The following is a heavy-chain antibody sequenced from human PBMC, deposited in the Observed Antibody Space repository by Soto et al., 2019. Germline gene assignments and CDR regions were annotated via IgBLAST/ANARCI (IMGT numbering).Heavy chain of an antibody. CDR2: IIPLFGST. D-gene: IGHD3-10*01. CDR3: ARDETVIRGVIKRGGGLDL. V-gene: IGHV1-69*19. CDR1: GATFTKYA. Sequence: QVQLEQSGAEVKMPGSSVTVSCKAYGATFTKYAFNWVRQAPGQGLEWMGGIIPLFGSTNYAERFQGRLTLTTNESTSTVFMELSSLTSDDTAIYYCARDETVIRGVIKRGGGLDLWGQGTTVIVSS. J-gene: IGHJ6*02.